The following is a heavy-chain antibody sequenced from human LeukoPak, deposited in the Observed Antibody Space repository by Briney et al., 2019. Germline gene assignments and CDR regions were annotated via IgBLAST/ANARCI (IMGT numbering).Heavy chain of an antibody. V-gene: IGHV3-23*01. J-gene: IGHJ3*02. D-gene: IGHD3-22*01. CDR1: GFTFSSYA. CDR3: ARKWRYYYDSSVVDAFDI. Sequence: GGSLRLSCTASGFTFSSYAMSWVRQAPGKGLEWVSAISGSGGSTYYADSVKGRFTISRDNSKNTLYLQMNSLRAEDTAVYYCARKWRYYYDSSVVDAFDIWGQGTMVTVSS. CDR2: ISGSGGST.